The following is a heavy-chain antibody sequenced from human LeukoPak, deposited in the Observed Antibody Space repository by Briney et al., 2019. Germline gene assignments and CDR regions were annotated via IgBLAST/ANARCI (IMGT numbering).Heavy chain of an antibody. D-gene: IGHD1-26*01. J-gene: IGHJ5*01. CDR1: GASIGSGSYY. V-gene: IGHV4-61*02. CDR2: IFASGIT. CDR3: ARDGMRGWYDC. Sequence: SETLSLTCTVSGASIGSGSYYYSWIRQPAGKGLEWIGRIFASGITYYNPSLKSRLTIALDKSKNQFSLKLSSVTAADTAVYYCARDGMRGWYDCWGQGTLVTVSS.